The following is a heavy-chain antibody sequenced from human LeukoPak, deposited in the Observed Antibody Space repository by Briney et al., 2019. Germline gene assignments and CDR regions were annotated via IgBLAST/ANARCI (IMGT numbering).Heavy chain of an antibody. V-gene: IGHV1-8*01. J-gene: IGHJ4*02. CDR1: GYTFTSYD. D-gene: IGHD3-22*01. CDR2: MNPNSGNT. Sequence: ASVKVSCKASGYTFTSYDINWVRQATGQGLEWMGWMNPNSGNTGYAQKFQGRVTMTRNTSISTAYMELSSLRSEDTAVYYCAREGYYYDSSGYNSIYYFDYWGQGTLVTVSS. CDR3: AREGYYYDSSGYNSIYYFDY.